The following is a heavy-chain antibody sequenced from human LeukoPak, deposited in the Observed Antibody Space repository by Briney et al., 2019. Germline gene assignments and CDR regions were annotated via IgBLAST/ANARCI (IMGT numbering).Heavy chain of an antibody. D-gene: IGHD6-13*01. V-gene: IGHV4-34*01. CDR1: GGSFSGYY. Sequence: PSETLSLTCAVYGGSFSGYYWSWIRQPPGKGLEWIGEINHSGSTNYNPSLKSRVTISVDTSKNQFSLKLSSVTAADTAVYYCARGKQQLVLGYYYSGMDVWGQGTTVPVSS. CDR2: INHSGST. CDR3: ARGKQQLVLGYYYSGMDV. J-gene: IGHJ6*02.